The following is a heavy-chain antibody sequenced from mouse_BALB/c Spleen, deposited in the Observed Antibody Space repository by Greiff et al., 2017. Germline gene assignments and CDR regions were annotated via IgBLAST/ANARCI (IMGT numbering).Heavy chain of an antibody. CDR2: ISYSGST. D-gene: IGHD2-1*01. V-gene: IGHV3-2*02. Sequence: EVQLVESGPGLVKPSQSLSLTCTVTGYSITSDYAWNWIRQFPGNKLEWMGYISYSGSTSYNPSLKSRISITRDTSKNQFFLQLNSVTTEDTATYYCARKTEEFYYPFAYWGQGTLVTVSA. J-gene: IGHJ3*01. CDR3: ARKTEEFYYPFAY. CDR1: GYSITSDYA.